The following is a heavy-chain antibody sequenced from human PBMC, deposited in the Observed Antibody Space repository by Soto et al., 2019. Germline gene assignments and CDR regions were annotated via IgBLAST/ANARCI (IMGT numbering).Heavy chain of an antibody. J-gene: IGHJ5*02. CDR3: ARDLAVGWFDP. Sequence: QVQLVQSGAEVKKPGASVKVSCKTSGYTFTSYSISWVRQAPGQGLEWMGWINVYNGNTKYAQNLQGRVTMTPDTSTSTAYMELRSLRSDDTAVYYCARDLAVGWFDPWGQGTLVTFSS. V-gene: IGHV1-18*01. CDR2: INVYNGNT. D-gene: IGHD2-2*01. CDR1: GYTFTSYS.